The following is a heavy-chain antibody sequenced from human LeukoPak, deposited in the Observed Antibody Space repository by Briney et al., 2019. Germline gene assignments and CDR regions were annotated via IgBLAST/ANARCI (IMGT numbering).Heavy chain of an antibody. CDR1: GFTFSSYA. CDR3: ARDFRVAGPEYFQH. V-gene: IGHV3-30*04. J-gene: IGHJ1*01. Sequence: GGSLRLSCAASGFTFSSYAMHWVRQAPGKGLEWVAVISYDGSNKYYADSVKGRFTISRDNSKNTLYLQMNSLRAEDTAVYYCARDFRVAGPEYFQHWGQGTLVTVSS. D-gene: IGHD6-19*01. CDR2: ISYDGSNK.